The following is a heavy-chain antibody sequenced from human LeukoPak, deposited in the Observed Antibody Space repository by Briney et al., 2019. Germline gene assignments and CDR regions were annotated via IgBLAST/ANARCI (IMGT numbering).Heavy chain of an antibody. Sequence: PSETLSLTCTVSGGSISSGGYYWSCIRPPPGLGLEWIGYIYYSRNTKYNASLKSRVTVSVDTSKNQFSLKLSSVTAADTAVYYCARRIWFGELSPYYGMDVWGQGTTVTVSS. CDR3: ARRIWFGELSPYYGMDV. J-gene: IGHJ6*02. CDR2: IYYSRNT. D-gene: IGHD3-10*01. V-gene: IGHV4-61*08. CDR1: GGSISSGGYY.